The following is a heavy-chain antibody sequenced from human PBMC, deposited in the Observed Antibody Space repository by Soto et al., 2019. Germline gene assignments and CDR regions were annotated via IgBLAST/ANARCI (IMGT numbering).Heavy chain of an antibody. CDR1: GGTFSSYA. D-gene: IGHD6-25*01. CDR3: ARGGSVGTADYYGMDV. J-gene: IGHJ6*02. Sequence: QVQLVQSGAAVKKPGSSVKVSCKASGGTFSSYAISWVRQAPGQGLEWMGGIIPIFGTANYAQKFQGRVTITADESTSTAYMELSSLRSEDTAVYYCARGGSVGTADYYGMDVWGQGTTVTVSS. CDR2: IIPIFGTA. V-gene: IGHV1-69*12.